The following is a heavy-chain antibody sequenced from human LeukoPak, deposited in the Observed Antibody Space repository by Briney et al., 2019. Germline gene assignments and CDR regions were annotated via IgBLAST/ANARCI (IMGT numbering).Heavy chain of an antibody. Sequence: PGGSLRLSCAASGFTFSSYGMHWVRQAPGKGLEWVAVISYDGSNKYYADSVKGRLTISRDNSKNTLYLQTNSLRAEGTAVYYCANLDGSSGWPFDYWGQGTLVTVSS. J-gene: IGHJ4*02. V-gene: IGHV3-30*18. CDR3: ANLDGSSGWPFDY. CDR2: ISYDGSNK. CDR1: GFTFSSYG. D-gene: IGHD6-19*01.